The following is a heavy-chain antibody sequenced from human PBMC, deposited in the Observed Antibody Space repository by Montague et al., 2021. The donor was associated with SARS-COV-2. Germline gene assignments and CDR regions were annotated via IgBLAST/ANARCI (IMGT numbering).Heavy chain of an antibody. CDR2: IYYSGST. Sequence: TLYLTCHVSGGSISSSSYYWGWIRQPPGKGLEWIGSIYYSGSTYYNPSLKSRVTISVDTSKDQFSLKLSSVTAADTAVYYCARHGKTRIAMIVVVIGYFDYWGQGTLVTVSS. CDR1: GGSISSSSYY. D-gene: IGHD3-22*01. J-gene: IGHJ4*02. CDR3: ARHGKTRIAMIVVVIGYFDY. V-gene: IGHV4-39*01.